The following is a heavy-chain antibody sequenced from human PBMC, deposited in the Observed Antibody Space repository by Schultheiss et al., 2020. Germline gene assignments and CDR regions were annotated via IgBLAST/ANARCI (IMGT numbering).Heavy chain of an antibody. CDR2: ISSSSSYI. CDR1: GFTFDDYG. CDR3: ANPLYDDSWTTFDY. D-gene: IGHD6-13*01. V-gene: IGHV3-21*04. J-gene: IGHJ4*02. Sequence: GGSLRLSFAASGFTFDDYGMSWVRQAPGKGLEWVSSISSSSSYIYYADSVKGRFTISRDNAKNSLYLQMNSLRAEDTAVYYCANPLYDDSWTTFDYWGQGTLVTVSS.